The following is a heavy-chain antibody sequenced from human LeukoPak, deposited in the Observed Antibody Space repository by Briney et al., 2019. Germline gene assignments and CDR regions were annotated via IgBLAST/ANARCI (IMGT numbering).Heavy chain of an antibody. D-gene: IGHD2-15*01. Sequence: GGSLRLSCAASGFTFSSYSMNWVRQAPGKGLEWVSSISSSSYIYYADSVKGRFTISRDNAKNSLYLQMNSLRAEDTAVYYCAREEKAQNCSGGSCYQNYYMDVWGKGTTVTVSS. CDR1: GFTFSSYS. CDR2: ISSSSYI. V-gene: IGHV3-21*01. CDR3: AREEKAQNCSGGSCYQNYYMDV. J-gene: IGHJ6*03.